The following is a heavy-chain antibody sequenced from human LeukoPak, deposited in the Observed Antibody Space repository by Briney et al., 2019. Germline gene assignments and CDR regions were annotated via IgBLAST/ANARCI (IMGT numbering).Heavy chain of an antibody. V-gene: IGHV4-4*07. CDR1: GGSISSYY. CDR3: ARDLNYDFWSGYSYYYGMDV. Sequence: PSETLSLTCTVSGGSISSYYWSWIRQPAGKGLEWIGRIYTSGSTNYNPSLKSRVTMSVDTSKNQFSLKLSSVTAADTAVYYCARDLNYDFWSGYSYYYGMDVWGQGTTVTVSS. D-gene: IGHD3-3*01. J-gene: IGHJ6*02. CDR2: IYTSGST.